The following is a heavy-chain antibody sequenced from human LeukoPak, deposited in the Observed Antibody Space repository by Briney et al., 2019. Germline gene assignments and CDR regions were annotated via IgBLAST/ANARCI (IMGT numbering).Heavy chain of an antibody. Sequence: SETLSLTCTVSGYSITSGYYWGWIRQPPGKGLEWIASIYPSGSTYYNPSLKSRVTISEDTSNNQFSLKLSSVTAADTAVSYCARLQLSAAGIDYWGQGTLVIVSS. J-gene: IGHJ4*02. CDR3: ARLQLSAAGIDY. D-gene: IGHD6-13*01. V-gene: IGHV4-38-2*02. CDR1: GYSITSGYY. CDR2: IYPSGST.